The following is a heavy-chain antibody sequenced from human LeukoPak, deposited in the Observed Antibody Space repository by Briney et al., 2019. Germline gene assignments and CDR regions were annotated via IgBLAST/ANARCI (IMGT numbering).Heavy chain of an antibody. CDR1: GGSISSSSYS. CDR2: IYYSGST. CDR3: ARRLVPWIQAIDPGRIDY. V-gene: IGHV4-39*01. J-gene: IGHJ4*02. Sequence: PSETLSLTCTVSGGSISSSSYSWGWIRQPPGKGLEWIGSIYYSGSTYYNPSLKSRVTISVDTSKNQFSLKLSSVTAADTAVYYCARRLVPWIQAIDPGRIDYWGQGTLVTVSS. D-gene: IGHD5-18*01.